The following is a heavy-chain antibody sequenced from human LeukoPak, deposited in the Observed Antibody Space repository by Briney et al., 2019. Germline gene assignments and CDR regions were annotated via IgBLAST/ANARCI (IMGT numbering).Heavy chain of an antibody. CDR1: GFTFHNYA. CDR2: TSGDGITT. J-gene: IGHJ4*02. D-gene: IGHD5/OR15-5a*01. V-gene: IGHV3-43*02. CDR3: ARDHVYGGADY. Sequence: GGSLRLSCAASGFTFHNYAIHWVRQAPGKGLEWVSLTSGDGITTYFADSVKGRFTISRDNSESSLFLQMNSLRTEDTALYYCARDHVYGGADYWGQGTLVTVSS.